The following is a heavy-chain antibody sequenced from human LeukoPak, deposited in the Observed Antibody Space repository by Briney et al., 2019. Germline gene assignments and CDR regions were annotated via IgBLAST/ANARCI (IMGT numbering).Heavy chain of an antibody. CDR1: GGSITSYY. CDR2: IYYSGST. V-gene: IGHV4-59*01. D-gene: IGHD6-19*01. Sequence: SETLSLTCTVSGGSITSYYWSWIRQPPGKGLEWIGYIYYSGSTNYNPSLKSRVTISVDTSKNQFSLKLSSVTAADTAVYYCARGVSGWHLDYWGQGTLVTVSS. CDR3: ARGVSGWHLDY. J-gene: IGHJ4*02.